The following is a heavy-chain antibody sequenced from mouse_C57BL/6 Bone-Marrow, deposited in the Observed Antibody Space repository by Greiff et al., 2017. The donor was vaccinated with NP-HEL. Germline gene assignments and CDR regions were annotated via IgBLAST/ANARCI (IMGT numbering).Heavy chain of an antibody. CDR2: IHPNSGST. CDR1: GYTFTSYW. V-gene: IGHV1-64*01. D-gene: IGHD2-3*01. Sequence: QVQLKQPGAELVKPGASVKLSCKASGYTFTSYWMHWVKQRPGQGLEWIGMIHPNSGSTNYNEKFKSKATLTVDKSSSTAYMQLSSLTSEDSAVYYCARDWGLLRFAYWGQGTLVTVSA. CDR3: ARDWGLLRFAY. J-gene: IGHJ3*01.